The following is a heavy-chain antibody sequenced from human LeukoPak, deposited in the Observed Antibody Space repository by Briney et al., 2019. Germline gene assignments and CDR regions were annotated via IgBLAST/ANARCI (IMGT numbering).Heavy chain of an antibody. CDR3: AREPTQPLRFGEFHPFDN. J-gene: IGHJ4*02. V-gene: IGHV4-31*03. CDR2: TSNSDYP. D-gene: IGHD3-10*01. CDR1: GASIRTSEDH. Sequence: SETLSLTCTVSGASIRTSEDHWTWIRQHPGKGLDWIGYTSNSDYPDSNPSLKSRVTISLDTSKNQFSLKLRSVAAADTAVYYCAREPTQPLRFGEFHPFDNWGQGTLVTVSS.